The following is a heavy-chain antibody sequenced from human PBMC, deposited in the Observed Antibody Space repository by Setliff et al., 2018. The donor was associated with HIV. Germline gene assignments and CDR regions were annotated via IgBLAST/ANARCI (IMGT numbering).Heavy chain of an antibody. CDR1: GASISSFY. CDR3: ARLNQQWLVRDSGSNWFDP. D-gene: IGHD6-19*01. CDR2: IYYSGST. J-gene: IGHJ5*02. Sequence: PSETLSLTCTVSGASISSFYWSWIRQPPGKGLDWIGYIYYSGSTNYNPSLKSRVTMSVGTSKNRFSLKLNSVTAADTAVHYCARLNQQWLVRDSGSNWFDPWGQGILVTVSS. V-gene: IGHV4-59*08.